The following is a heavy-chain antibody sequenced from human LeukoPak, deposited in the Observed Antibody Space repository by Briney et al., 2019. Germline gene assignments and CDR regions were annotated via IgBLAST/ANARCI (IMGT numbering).Heavy chain of an antibody. CDR1: RFTFSSYG. CDR3: AKHYYDSSGYYYYYMDV. D-gene: IGHD3-22*01. J-gene: IGHJ6*03. Sequence: GGSLRLSCAASRFTFSSYGMSWVRQAPGKGLEWVSAISGSGGDIYYADSVKGRFTISRDNSKNMLYLQMSDLRAEDTAVYYCAKHYYDSSGYYYYYMDVWGKGTTVTVSS. CDR2: ISGSGGDI. V-gene: IGHV3-23*01.